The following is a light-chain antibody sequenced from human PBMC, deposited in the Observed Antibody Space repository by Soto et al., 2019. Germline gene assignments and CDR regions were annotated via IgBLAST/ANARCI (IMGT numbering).Light chain of an antibody. V-gene: IGLV1-44*01. J-gene: IGLJ3*02. CDR2: TDD. CDR1: SSNVGINT. CDR3: AAWDDSLSGLV. Sequence: QAVLTQPPSTSATPGQRVTISCSGSSSNVGINTVSWYQQVPGTAPRLLIYTDDQRPSGVPGRFSGSKSGTSASLAIGGLQSEDDADYYCAAWDDSLSGLVFGGGTKLTVL.